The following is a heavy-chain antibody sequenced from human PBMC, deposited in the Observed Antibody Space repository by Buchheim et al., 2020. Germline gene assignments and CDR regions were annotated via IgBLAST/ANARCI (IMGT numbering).Heavy chain of an antibody. CDR3: ARAKTAMADYYYYYGMDV. CDR1: GFTFRSYS. Sequence: EVQLVESGGGLVKPGGSLRLSCAASGFTFRSYSMNWVRQAPGKGLEWVSSISSSSSYIYYADSVKGRFTISRDNAKNSLYLQMNSLRAEDTAVYYCARAKTAMADYYYYYGMDVWGQGTTVPSP. CDR2: ISSSSSYI. V-gene: IGHV3-21*01. D-gene: IGHD5-18*01. J-gene: IGHJ6*02.